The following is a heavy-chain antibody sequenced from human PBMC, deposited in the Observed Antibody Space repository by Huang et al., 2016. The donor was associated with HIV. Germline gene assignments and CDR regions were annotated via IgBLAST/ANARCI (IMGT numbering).Heavy chain of an antibody. Sequence: QLQLHQWGAGLLKPSETLSLTCAVYGGSFRGYYWSWIRQPPGKGMEWIGELTHSGSTNYNPSLKSRVTISEETSKNQFSLKRSSVTAADTAVYYCARAPHYGSGSYYYWGQGTLVTVSS. D-gene: IGHD3-10*01. CDR2: LTHSGST. CDR3: ARAPHYGSGSYYY. J-gene: IGHJ4*02. V-gene: IGHV4-34*01. CDR1: GGSFRGYY.